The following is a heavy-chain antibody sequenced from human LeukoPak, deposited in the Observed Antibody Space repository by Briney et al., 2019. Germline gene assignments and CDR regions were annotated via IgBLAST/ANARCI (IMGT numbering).Heavy chain of an antibody. CDR1: GDSVSSNSAA. D-gene: IGHD6-13*01. J-gene: IGHJ5*02. CDR2: TYYRSKWYN. CDR3: ARDRRSSPPTGKHNWFDP. Sequence: SQTLSLTCAISGDSVSSNSAAWNWIRQSPSRGLEWLGRTYYRSKWYNDYAVSVKSRITINPDTSKNQFSLQLNSVTPEGTAVYYCARDRRSSPPTGKHNWFDPWGQGTLVTVSS. V-gene: IGHV6-1*01.